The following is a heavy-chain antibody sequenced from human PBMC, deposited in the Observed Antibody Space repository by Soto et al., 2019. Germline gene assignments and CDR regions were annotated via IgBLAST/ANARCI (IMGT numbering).Heavy chain of an antibody. CDR1: GGSFSGYY. D-gene: IGHD1-20*01. J-gene: IGHJ4*02. V-gene: IGHV4-34*01. Sequence: SETLSLTCAVYGGSFSGYYWSWIRQPPGKGLEWIGEINHSGSTNYNPSLKSRVTISVDTSKNQFSLKLSSVTAADTAVYYCARIVTGTYLYYFGYWGQGTLVTVSS. CDR3: ARIVTGTYLYYFGY. CDR2: INHSGST.